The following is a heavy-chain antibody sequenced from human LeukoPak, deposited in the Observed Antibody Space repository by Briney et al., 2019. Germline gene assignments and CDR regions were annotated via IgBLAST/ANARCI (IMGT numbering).Heavy chain of an antibody. V-gene: IGHV4-61*02. CDR1: GGSISSGSYY. CDR3: AREVWGYYMDV. D-gene: IGHD1-26*01. J-gene: IGHJ6*03. CDR2: IYTSGST. Sequence: KTSETLSLTCTVSGGSISSGSYYWSWIRQPAGKGLEWIGRIYTSGSTNYNPSLKSRVTISVDTSKNQFSLKLSSVTAADTAFYYCAREVWGYYMDVWGKGTTVTIS.